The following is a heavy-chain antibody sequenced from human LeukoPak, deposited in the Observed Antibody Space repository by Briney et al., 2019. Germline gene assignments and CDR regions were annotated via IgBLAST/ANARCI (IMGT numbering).Heavy chain of an antibody. D-gene: IGHD1-1*01. J-gene: IGHJ4*02. CDR2: IYYSGST. CDR1: GGSISSYY. V-gene: IGHV4-59*01. Sequence: PSETLSLTCTVSGGSISSYYWSWIRQPPGKGLEWLGYIYYSGSTNYNPSLKSRVTISVDTSKNQFSLKLSSVTAADTAVYYCARGGSMVHPFDYWGQGTLVTVSS. CDR3: ARGGSMVHPFDY.